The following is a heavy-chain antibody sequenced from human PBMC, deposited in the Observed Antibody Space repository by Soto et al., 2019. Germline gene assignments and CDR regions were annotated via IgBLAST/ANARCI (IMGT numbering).Heavy chain of an antibody. CDR2: INHSGST. CDR3: ARGARRFLEWLLTSGWFDP. V-gene: IGHV4-34*01. CDR1: GGSFSGYY. Sequence: SETLSLTCAVYGGSFSGYYWSWIRQPPGKGLEWIGEINHSGSTNYNPSLKSRVTISVDTSKNQFSLKLSSVTAADTAVYYCARGARRFLEWLLTSGWFDPWGQGTLVTVSS. D-gene: IGHD3-3*01. J-gene: IGHJ5*02.